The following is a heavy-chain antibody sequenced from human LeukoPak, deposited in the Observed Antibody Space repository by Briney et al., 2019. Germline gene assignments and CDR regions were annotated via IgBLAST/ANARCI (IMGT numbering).Heavy chain of an antibody. CDR1: GYTFTVYY. CDR3: ARGLAAIPVFLGWFDP. CDR2: INPNSGGT. Sequence: ASVTVSCKASGYTFTVYYMHWVRQAPGQGLEWMGRINPNSGGTNYAQKFQGRVTMTRDTSISTAYMELSRLRSDDTAVYYCARGLAAIPVFLGWFDPWGQGTLVTVSS. J-gene: IGHJ5*02. D-gene: IGHD2-2*02. V-gene: IGHV1-2*06.